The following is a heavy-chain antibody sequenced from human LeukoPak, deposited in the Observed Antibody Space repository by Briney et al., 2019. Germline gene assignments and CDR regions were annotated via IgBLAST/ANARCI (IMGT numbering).Heavy chain of an antibody. CDR2: INHSGST. CDR1: GGSFSGYY. D-gene: IGHD6-19*01. Sequence: SETLSLTCAVYGGSFSGYYWSWIRQPPGKGLEWIGEINHSGSTNYNPSLKSRVTISVDTSKNQFSLKLSSVTAADTAVYYCARVAVAGGFLQHWGQGTLVTVSS. J-gene: IGHJ1*01. CDR3: ARVAVAGGFLQH. V-gene: IGHV4-34*01.